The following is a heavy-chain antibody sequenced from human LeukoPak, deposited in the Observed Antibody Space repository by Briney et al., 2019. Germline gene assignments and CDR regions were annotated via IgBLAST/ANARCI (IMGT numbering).Heavy chain of an antibody. V-gene: IGHV3-23*01. CDR2: ISGSGGST. D-gene: IGHD2-21*02. CDR1: GFTFSSYG. J-gene: IGHJ3*02. Sequence: GGSLRLSCAASGFTFSSYGMSWVRQAPGKGLEWVSAISGSGGSTYYADSVKGRFTISRDNSKNTLYLQMNSLRAEDTAVYYCAKAESYCGGDCYLLDAFDIWGQGTMVTVSS. CDR3: AKAESYCGGDCYLLDAFDI.